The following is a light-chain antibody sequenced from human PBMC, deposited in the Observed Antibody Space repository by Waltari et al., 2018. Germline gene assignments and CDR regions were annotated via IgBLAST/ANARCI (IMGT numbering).Light chain of an antibody. CDR3: NSYTGSSSWV. J-gene: IGLJ3*02. V-gene: IGLV2-14*01. Sequence: QSALTQPASVSGSPGKSITIPWPGNSRDVGFYKYVSWYQKQPGKAPQLIIYDVFERPSGVSNRFSGSKSGNTASLTISGLLAEDEADYYCNSYTGSSSWVFGGGTKLTVL. CDR2: DVF. CDR1: SRDVGFYKY.